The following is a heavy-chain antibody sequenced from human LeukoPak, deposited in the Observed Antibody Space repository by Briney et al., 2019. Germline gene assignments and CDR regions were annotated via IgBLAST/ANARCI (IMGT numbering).Heavy chain of an antibody. V-gene: IGHV4-34*01. CDR3: ARVGSYAHRVVGANFDY. Sequence: SETLSLTCAVYGGSFSGYYWSWIRQPPGKGLEWIGEINHSGSTNYNPSLKSRVTISVDTSKNQFSLKLSSVTAADTAVYYCARVGSYAHRVVGANFDYWGQGTLVTVSS. D-gene: IGHD2-2*01. CDR2: INHSGST. CDR1: GGSFSGYY. J-gene: IGHJ4*02.